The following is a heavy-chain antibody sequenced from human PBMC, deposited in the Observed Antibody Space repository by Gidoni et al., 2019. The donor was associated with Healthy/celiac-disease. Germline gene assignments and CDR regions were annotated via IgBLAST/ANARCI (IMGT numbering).Heavy chain of an antibody. CDR2: MKQDGSEK. CDR3: ARDRRGGYYFDY. CDR1: GFTFSSYW. Sequence: EVQLVASVGGLVQPGGFLSLSWAHSGFTFSSYWMSWVRPAPGKGLGWVANMKQDGSEKYYVDSVKGRFTISRDNAKNSLYLQMNSLRAEDTAVYYCARDRRGGYYFDYWGQGTLVTVSS. J-gene: IGHJ4*02. V-gene: IGHV3-7*03. D-gene: IGHD3-10*01.